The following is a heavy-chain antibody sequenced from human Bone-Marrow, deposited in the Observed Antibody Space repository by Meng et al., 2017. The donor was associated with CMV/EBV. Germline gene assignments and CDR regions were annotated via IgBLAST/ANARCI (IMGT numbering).Heavy chain of an antibody. CDR2: SHHSGST. Sequence: SETLSLTCSVSGGSTNVYYWSWIRQPPGKGLQWIGYSHHSGSTNYNPSLESRVIISVDTSKNQFSLRLTSVTAADTAVYYCARSEWGSSWYMGFDAFDIWGQGTMVTVSS. CDR1: GGSTNVYY. J-gene: IGHJ3*02. D-gene: IGHD6-13*01. V-gene: IGHV4-59*01. CDR3: ARSEWGSSWYMGFDAFDI.